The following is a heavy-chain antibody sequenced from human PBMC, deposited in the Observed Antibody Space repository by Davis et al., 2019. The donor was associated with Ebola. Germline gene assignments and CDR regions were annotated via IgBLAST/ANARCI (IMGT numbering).Heavy chain of an antibody. D-gene: IGHD2-15*01. V-gene: IGHV5-51*01. CDR2: IYPEDSDI. Sequence: GESLKISCKGSGYKFINYWIGWVRQMPGKGLEWMGSIYPEDSDIRYGPSFQGQVTISADKSINTAYLQWSSLRASDTAIYYCARRVRMYCGSGSDNCYYFDYWGQGSLVTVSS. CDR3: ARRVRMYCGSGSDNCYYFDY. J-gene: IGHJ4*02. CDR1: GYKFINYW.